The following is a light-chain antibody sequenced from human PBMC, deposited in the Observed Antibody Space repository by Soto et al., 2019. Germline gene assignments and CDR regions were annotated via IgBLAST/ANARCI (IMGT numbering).Light chain of an antibody. V-gene: IGKV1-27*01. CDR2: AAS. J-gene: IGKJ1*01. CDR1: QGINYY. CDR3: QKYDSAPQT. Sequence: DIQMTQSPSSLSASIGDRVTITCRASQGINYYLAWFQQKPGKVPKLLIYAASALQSGVPSRFSGSGSGTDFTLTISSLQPEDGATYYCQKYDSAPQTFGQGTKVEIK.